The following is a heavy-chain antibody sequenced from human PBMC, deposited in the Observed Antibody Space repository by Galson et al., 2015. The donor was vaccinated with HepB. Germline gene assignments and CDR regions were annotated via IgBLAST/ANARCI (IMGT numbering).Heavy chain of an antibody. Sequence: SLRLSCAASAFSFNSYAMSWVRQAPGKGLEWVSAIRGSGSSTYYAGSGKGRFTISRDNSKNTGYLQMKSLRAEDTAVYYFAKGTSAAAPRNSFDPWGQGALVTVSS. CDR1: AFSFNSYA. CDR3: AKGTSAAAPRNSFDP. V-gene: IGHV3-23*01. D-gene: IGHD6-13*01. J-gene: IGHJ5*02. CDR2: IRGSGSST.